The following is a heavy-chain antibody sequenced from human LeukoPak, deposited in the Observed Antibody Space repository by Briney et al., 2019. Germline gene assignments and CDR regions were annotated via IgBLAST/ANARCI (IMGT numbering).Heavy chain of an antibody. V-gene: IGHV4-34*01. CDR1: GGSFSGYY. D-gene: IGHD3-22*01. CDR2: INHSGST. J-gene: IGHJ4*02. Sequence: SETLSLTCAVYGGSFSGYYWSWIRQPPGKGLEWIGEINHSGSTNYNPSLKSRVTISVDTSKNQFSLKLSSVTAADTAVYYCARGRTMIVVDRGYFDYWGQGTLVTVSS. CDR3: ARGRTMIVVDRGYFDY.